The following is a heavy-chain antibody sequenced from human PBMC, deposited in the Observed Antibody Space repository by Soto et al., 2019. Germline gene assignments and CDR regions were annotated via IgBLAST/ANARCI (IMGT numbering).Heavy chain of an antibody. V-gene: IGHV1-69*13. CDR1: GGTFSSYA. Sequence: SVKVSCKASGGTFSSYAISWVRQAPGQGLEWMGGIIPIFGTANYAQKFQGRVTITADESTSTAYMELSSLRSEDTAVYYCGGVVENYYGMDVWCQGITVTVS. CDR3: GGVVENYYGMDV. CDR2: IIPIFGTA. J-gene: IGHJ6*02. D-gene: IGHD3-10*01.